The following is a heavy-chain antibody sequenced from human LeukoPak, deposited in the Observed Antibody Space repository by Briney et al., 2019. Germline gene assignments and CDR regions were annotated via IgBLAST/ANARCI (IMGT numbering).Heavy chain of an antibody. CDR2: IWYDGSNK. Sequence: GGSLRLSCAASGFTFSSYGMHWVRQAPGKGLEWVAVIWYDGSNKYYADSVKGRFTISRDNSKNTLYLQVNSLRAEDTAVYYCAKGGYFDWLLPLDYWGQGTLVTVSS. D-gene: IGHD3-9*01. J-gene: IGHJ4*02. V-gene: IGHV3-33*06. CDR1: GFTFSSYG. CDR3: AKGGYFDWLLPLDY.